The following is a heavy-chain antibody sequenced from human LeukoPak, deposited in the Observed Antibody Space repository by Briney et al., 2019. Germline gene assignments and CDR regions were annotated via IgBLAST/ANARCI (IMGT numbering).Heavy chain of an antibody. D-gene: IGHD3-22*01. Sequence: ASVKISCKPSGYTFTTYYLLWVRQAPGQGLEWMGIIIPSDGRTTYAQKFQGTITMTRDTSKNQFSLKLSSVTAADTAVYYCARGRRRGITMIVVVSPIFGYWGQGTLVTVSS. CDR1: GYTFTTYY. V-gene: IGHV1-46*01. CDR2: IIPSDGRT. CDR3: ARGRRRGITMIVVVSPIFGY. J-gene: IGHJ4*02.